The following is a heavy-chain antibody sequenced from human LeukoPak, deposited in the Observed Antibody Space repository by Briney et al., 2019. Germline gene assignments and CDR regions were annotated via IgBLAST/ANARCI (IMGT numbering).Heavy chain of an antibody. CDR3: ARETELYGMDV. CDR2: ISTYDGNA. D-gene: IGHD1-26*01. Sequence: ASVKVSCKASGYSFTSYGITWVRQAPGQGLEWMGWISTYDGNANYAQKLQGRVTMTTDTSTITAYMELRSLRSDDTAVYYCARETELYGMDVWGQGTTVTVSS. CDR1: GYSFTSYG. V-gene: IGHV1-18*01. J-gene: IGHJ6*02.